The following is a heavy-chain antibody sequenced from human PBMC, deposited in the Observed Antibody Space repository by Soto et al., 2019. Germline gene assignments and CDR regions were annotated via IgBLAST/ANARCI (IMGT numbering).Heavy chain of an antibody. CDR3: AKIPLVTGTTGNYHGMDV. Sequence: GGSLRLSCAASGFTFSSYGMHWVRQAPGKGLEWVAVISYDGSNKYYADSVKGRFTISRDNSKNTLYLQMNSLRAEDTAVYYCAKIPLVTGTTGNYHGMDVWGQGTTVTVSS. CDR2: ISYDGSNK. D-gene: IGHD1-7*01. CDR1: GFTFSSYG. V-gene: IGHV3-30*18. J-gene: IGHJ6*02.